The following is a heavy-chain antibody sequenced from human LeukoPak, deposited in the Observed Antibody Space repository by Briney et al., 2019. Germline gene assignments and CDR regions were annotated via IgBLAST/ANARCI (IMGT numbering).Heavy chain of an antibody. V-gene: IGHV4-4*09. CDR3: ARRYRSWSRRFDAFDI. Sequence: PSETLSLTCTVSGGSISSYYWSWIRQPPGKGLEWIGYIYTGGSTNYNPSLKSRVTISVDTSKNQFSLKLSSVTAADTAVYYRARRYRSWSRRFDAFDIWGQGTMVTVSS. D-gene: IGHD1-26*01. CDR1: GGSISSYY. CDR2: IYTGGST. J-gene: IGHJ3*02.